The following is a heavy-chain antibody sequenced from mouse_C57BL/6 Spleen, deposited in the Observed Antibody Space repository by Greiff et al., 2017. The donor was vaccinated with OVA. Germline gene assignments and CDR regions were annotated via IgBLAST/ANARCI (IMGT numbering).Heavy chain of an antibody. Sequence: VQLQQPGAELVKPGASVKLSCKASGYTFTSYWLPWVKQRPGQGLEWIGMIHPNSGSTNYNEKFKGKATLSVDKSASTAYMQLSSLTSDDSAVYYCARRHTTVVARGYYIDYWGQGTTLTVSS. CDR2: IHPNSGST. D-gene: IGHD1-1*01. V-gene: IGHV1-64*01. CDR1: GYTFTSYW. CDR3: ARRHTTVVARGYYIDY. J-gene: IGHJ2*01.